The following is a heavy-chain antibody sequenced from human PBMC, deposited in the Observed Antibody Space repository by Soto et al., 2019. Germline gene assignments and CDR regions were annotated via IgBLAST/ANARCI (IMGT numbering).Heavy chain of an antibody. CDR1: GFTFSSYA. CDR2: ISGSGGST. V-gene: IGHV3-23*01. Sequence: GGSLRLSCAASGFTFSSYAMSWVRQAPGKGLEWVSAISGSGGSTYYADSVKGRFTISRDNSKNTLYLQMNSLRAEDTAVYYCAKDRLRGDILTGDNHYWGQGTLVTVS. CDR3: AKDRLRGDILTGDNHY. D-gene: IGHD3-9*01. J-gene: IGHJ4*02.